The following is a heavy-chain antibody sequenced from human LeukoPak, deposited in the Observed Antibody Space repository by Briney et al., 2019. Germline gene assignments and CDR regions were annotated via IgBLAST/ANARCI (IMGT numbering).Heavy chain of an antibody. J-gene: IGHJ3*02. CDR2: IYYSGST. CDR1: GGSFSGYY. D-gene: IGHD3-22*01. CDR3: ARRISSGYYRTKAFDI. V-gene: IGHV4-59*06. Sequence: SETLSLTCAVDGGSFSGYYWSWIRQPPRKGLEWIGYIYYSGSTYYNPSLKSRVTISVDTSKNQFSLKLSSVTAADTAVYYCARRISSGYYRTKAFDIWGQGTMVTVSS.